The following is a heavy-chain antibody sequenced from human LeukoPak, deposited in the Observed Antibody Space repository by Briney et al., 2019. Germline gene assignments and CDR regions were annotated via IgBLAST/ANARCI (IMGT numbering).Heavy chain of an antibody. CDR3: ARGSGGGILTGFQPEESLLDY. J-gene: IGHJ4*02. CDR1: GFTFDGYG. V-gene: IGHV3-20*04. D-gene: IGHD3-9*01. CDR2: INWNGGST. Sequence: PGGSLRLSCAASGFTFDGYGMSWVRQVPGKGLEWVSGINWNGGSTGYADSVKGRFTISRDNSKNTLYLQMNSLRAEDTAVYYCARGSGGGILTGFQPEESLLDYWGQGTLVTVSS.